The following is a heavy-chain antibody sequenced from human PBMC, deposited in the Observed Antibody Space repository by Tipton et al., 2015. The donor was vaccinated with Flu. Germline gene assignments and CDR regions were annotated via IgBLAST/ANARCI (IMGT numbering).Heavy chain of an antibody. CDR1: GDSISANY. V-gene: IGHV4-59*12. CDR3: ARDDRVVVVPAAMGFLYGMDV. D-gene: IGHD2-2*01. CDR2: VYHSGST. J-gene: IGHJ6*02. Sequence: TLSLTCVVSGDSISANYWSWIRQAPGKGLEWVGHVYHSGSTNYNPSLKSRVTISVDTSKNQFSLKLSSVTAADTAVYYCARDDRVVVVPAAMGFLYGMDVWGQGTTVTVSS.